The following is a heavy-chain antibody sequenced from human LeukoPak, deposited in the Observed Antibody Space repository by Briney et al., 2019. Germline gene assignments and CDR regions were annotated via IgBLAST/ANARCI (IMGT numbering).Heavy chain of an antibody. CDR3: ARDRLIAAAGTGCGY. Sequence: PGRSLRLSCAASGFIFSSYAVHWVRQAPGKGLEWVAVISYDGSNKYYADSVKGRFTISRDNSKNMLYLQMNSLRAEDTAVYYCARDRLIAAAGTGCGYWGQGTLVTVSS. D-gene: IGHD6-13*01. V-gene: IGHV3-30*04. CDR1: GFIFSSYA. J-gene: IGHJ4*02. CDR2: ISYDGSNK.